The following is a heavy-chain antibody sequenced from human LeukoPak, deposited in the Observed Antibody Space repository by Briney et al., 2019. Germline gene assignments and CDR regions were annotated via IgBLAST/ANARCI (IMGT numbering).Heavy chain of an antibody. CDR3: ARGEWDLRD. V-gene: IGHV3-20*04. J-gene: IGHJ4*02. CDR2: INWNGGST. D-gene: IGHD1-26*01. CDR1: GFMFADHG. Sequence: GGSLRLSCAASGFMFADHGMTWVRQVPGKGLEWASGINWNGGSTGYVDSVKGRFTISRDNAKNVLFLQMNNLRAEDTAFYYCARGEWDLRDWGQGTLVIVSS.